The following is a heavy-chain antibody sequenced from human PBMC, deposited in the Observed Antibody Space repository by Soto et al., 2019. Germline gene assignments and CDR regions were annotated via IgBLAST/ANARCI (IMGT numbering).Heavy chain of an antibody. V-gene: IGHV4-38-2*01. CDR2: IYHTANT. CDR3: ARVMPSRAFDI. CDR1: GYSISTGYY. Sequence: SETLSLTCAVSGYSISTGYYWGWIRQPPGKGLEWIGMIYHTANTYYNVSLKSRVTISVDTSKNQFSLRLTSVTAAGTAVYYCARVMPSRAFDIWGQGTMVTVSS. J-gene: IGHJ3*02. D-gene: IGHD3-16*01.